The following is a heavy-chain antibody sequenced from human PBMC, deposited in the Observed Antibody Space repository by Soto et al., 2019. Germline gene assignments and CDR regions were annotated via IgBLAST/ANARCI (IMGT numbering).Heavy chain of an antibody. Sequence: QVQLVQSGAEVKKPGASVKVSCKASGYTFTSYDINWVRQATGQGLEWMGWMNPNSGNTGYAQKFQGRVTMTRNTSISAAYMDLSSLRSDAKAVYYCARVWTGFSGTGVQHIRQVVYYGMDVWGQGTTVTVSS. CDR1: GYTFTSYD. CDR3: ARVWTGFSGTGVQHIRQVVYYGMDV. D-gene: IGHD1-7*01. CDR2: MNPNSGNT. V-gene: IGHV1-8*01. J-gene: IGHJ6*02.